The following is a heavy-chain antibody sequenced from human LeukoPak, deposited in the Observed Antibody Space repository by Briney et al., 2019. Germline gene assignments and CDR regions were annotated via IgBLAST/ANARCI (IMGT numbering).Heavy chain of an antibody. D-gene: IGHD6-13*01. J-gene: IGHJ4*02. CDR2: ISSSGSTI. Sequence: PGGSLRLSCAASGFTFSDYYMSWIRQARGKGLEWVSYISSSGSTIYYADSVKGRFTISRDNAQNSLYLQMNSLRAEDTAIYYCATSTAAAGTDWGQGTLVTVSS. CDR3: ATSTAAAGTD. V-gene: IGHV3-11*01. CDR1: GFTFSDYY.